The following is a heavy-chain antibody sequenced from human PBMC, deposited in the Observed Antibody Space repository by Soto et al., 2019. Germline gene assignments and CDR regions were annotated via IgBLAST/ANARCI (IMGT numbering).Heavy chain of an antibody. V-gene: IGHV1-69*02. D-gene: IGHD3-10*01. CDR3: ATYYYGSVSYLPNKPPYYYYGMDV. Sequence: ASVKVSCKAYEGTFSSYTISWVRQDPRQRLKWMRRIIPILGIAKYAQKFQGRVTITADKSTSTAYMELSRLRSEDTAVYYCATYYYGSVSYLPNKPPYYYYGMDVWGQGTTVTVSS. CDR1: EGTFSSYT. CDR2: IIPILGIA. J-gene: IGHJ6*02.